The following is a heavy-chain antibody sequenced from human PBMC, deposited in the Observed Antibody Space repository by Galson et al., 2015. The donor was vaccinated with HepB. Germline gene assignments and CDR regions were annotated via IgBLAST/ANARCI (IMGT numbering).Heavy chain of an antibody. J-gene: IGHJ4*02. CDR3: ARGSGPSSSWWD. D-gene: IGHD6-13*01. CDR1: GLIVSNNY. Sequence: SLRLSCAASGLIVSNNYMTWVRQAPGKGLEWVSLIYGGGDTTYADSVRGRFTISRDISKSTLYVQMTSLTTEDTAMYFCARGSGPSSSWWDWGQGTLVTVSS. V-gene: IGHV3-53*05. CDR2: IYGGGDT.